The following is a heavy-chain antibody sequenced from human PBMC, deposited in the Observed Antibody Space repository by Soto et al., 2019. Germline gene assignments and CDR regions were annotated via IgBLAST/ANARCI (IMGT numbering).Heavy chain of an antibody. CDR3: ARDLSSSGPYYYYGMDV. J-gene: IGHJ6*02. CDR1: GYTYTVDY. Sequence: ASLKVYCNSSGYTYTVDYIHWVRQAPGQGLEWMGWINPNSGGTNYAQKFQGRVTMTRDTSISTAYMELSRLRSDDTAVYYCARDLSSSGPYYYYGMDVWGQGTTVTVFS. V-gene: IGHV1-2*02. CDR2: INPNSGGT. D-gene: IGHD6-6*01.